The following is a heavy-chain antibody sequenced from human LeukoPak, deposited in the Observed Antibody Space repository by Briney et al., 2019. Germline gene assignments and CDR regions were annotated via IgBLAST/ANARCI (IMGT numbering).Heavy chain of an antibody. CDR2: INPNSGTS. Sequence: ASVKVSCKTSGYTFTLYYVHWVRQAPGQGPEWMGLINPNSGTSKYVQKFQDRVTMTRDTSINTVYMELSGLRSDDTAVYYCARDRAGGIAVAGDYWGQGTLVTVSS. D-gene: IGHD6-19*01. V-gene: IGHV1-2*06. CDR1: GYTFTLYY. J-gene: IGHJ4*02. CDR3: ARDRAGGIAVAGDY.